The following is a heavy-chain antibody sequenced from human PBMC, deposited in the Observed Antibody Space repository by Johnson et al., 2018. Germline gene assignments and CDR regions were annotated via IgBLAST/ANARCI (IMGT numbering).Heavy chain of an antibody. CDR3: AGGVFDGYMDV. Sequence: QVQLVQSGGGVVQPGRSLRLSCAASGFTFSTHAINWVRQAPGKGLEWVAVISYDGSDKYSADSVKGRFTISRDNSKNTLYLQLNSLRAEDTAVYYCAGGVFDGYMDVWGKGTTVTVSS. CDR1: GFTFSTHA. D-gene: IGHD3-9*01. J-gene: IGHJ6*03. V-gene: IGHV3-30-3*01. CDR2: ISYDGSDK.